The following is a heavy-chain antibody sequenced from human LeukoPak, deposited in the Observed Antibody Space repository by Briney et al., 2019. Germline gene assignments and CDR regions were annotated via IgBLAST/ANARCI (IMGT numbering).Heavy chain of an antibody. J-gene: IGHJ3*02. CDR3: TTRELRYYGSGTYPVAFDS. V-gene: IGHV3-15*01. CDR2: IRSRSDHGTT. Sequence: PGGSLRLSCAASGFTFSNAWMNWVRQAPGKGLEWVARIRSRSDHGTTDYAAPVQGRVTISRDDSKNTLYLQMNSLKTEDTAVYYCTTRELRYYGSGTYPVAFDSWGQGTMVTVS. D-gene: IGHD3-10*01. CDR1: GFTFSNAW.